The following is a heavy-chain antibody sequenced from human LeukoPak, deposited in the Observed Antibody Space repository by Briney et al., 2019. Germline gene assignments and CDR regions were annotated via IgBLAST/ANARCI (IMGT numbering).Heavy chain of an antibody. CDR2: ISGTGTYT. V-gene: IGHV3-23*01. J-gene: IGHJ4*02. Sequence: PGGSLRLSCAASGFTFSSYAMSWVRQAPGTGLEWVSAISGTGTYTYYADSVKGRFTISRDNSKSTLFLQMNSLRAEDTAVYFCAKHVTVGPTTFDYWGQGTLVTVSS. CDR1: GFTFSSYA. CDR3: AKHVTVGPTTFDY. D-gene: IGHD1-26*01.